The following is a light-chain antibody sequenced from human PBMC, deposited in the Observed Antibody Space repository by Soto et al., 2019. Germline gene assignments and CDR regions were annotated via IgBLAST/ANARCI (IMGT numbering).Light chain of an antibody. CDR2: DVS. J-gene: IGKJ5*01. CDR1: QSVSGY. CDR3: QQRNYWQVT. Sequence: EVLFTQSPVTPSLAPGGRAPLSCRASQSVSGYLAWYQQKPGQAPRLLIYDVSNRATGIPARFSGSGSGTDFTLTISSLEPEDFAIYYCQQRNYWQVTFGQGTRLEIK. V-gene: IGKV3-11*01.